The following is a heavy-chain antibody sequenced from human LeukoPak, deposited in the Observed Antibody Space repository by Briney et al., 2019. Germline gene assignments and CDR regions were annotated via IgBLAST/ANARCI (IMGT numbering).Heavy chain of an antibody. CDR3: ARSPYGDFKARWLDP. Sequence: PSETLSLTCTVSGGSISSGSYYWSWIRQPAGKGLEWIGRIYTSGSTNYNPSLKSRVTISVDTSKNQFSLKLSSVTAADTAVYYCARSPYGDFKARWLDPWGQGTLVTVSS. CDR2: IYTSGST. D-gene: IGHD4-17*01. V-gene: IGHV4-61*02. J-gene: IGHJ5*02. CDR1: GGSISSGSYY.